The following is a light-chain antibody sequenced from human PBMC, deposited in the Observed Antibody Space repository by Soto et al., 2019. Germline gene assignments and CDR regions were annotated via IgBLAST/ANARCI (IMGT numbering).Light chain of an antibody. CDR2: GNS. J-gene: IGLJ1*01. CDR3: QSYDSSLSGWV. V-gene: IGLV1-40*01. Sequence: QSVLTQPPSLSGAPGQRVTLSCTGSSSNIGAGYDVHWYQQLPGTAPKLLIYGNSNRPSGVPDRFSGSKSGTSASLAITGLQAEDEADYYCQSYDSSLSGWVFGTGTKLTVL. CDR1: SSNIGAGYD.